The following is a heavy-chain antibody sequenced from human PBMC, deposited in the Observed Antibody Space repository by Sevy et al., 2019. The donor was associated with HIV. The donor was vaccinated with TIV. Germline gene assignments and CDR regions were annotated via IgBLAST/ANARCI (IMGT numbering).Heavy chain of an antibody. J-gene: IGHJ3*02. D-gene: IGHD1-26*01. CDR2: LNGSGGRT. CDR3: AKDIDSGSYLNDAFDI. Sequence: GGSLRLSCAASGFTFSSFAMSWVRQTPGKGLEWVSGLNGSGGRTYYPYSVKGRFTISRDNSKNTLYLQMNSLRAEDTAVYYCAKDIDSGSYLNDAFDIWGQGTMVTVSS. CDR1: GFTFSSFA. V-gene: IGHV3-23*01.